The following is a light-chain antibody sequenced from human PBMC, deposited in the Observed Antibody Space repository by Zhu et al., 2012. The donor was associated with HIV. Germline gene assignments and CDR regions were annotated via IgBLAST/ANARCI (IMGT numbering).Light chain of an antibody. V-gene: IGKV3-20*01. J-gene: IGKJ1*01. Sequence: DIVLTQSPGTLSLSPGESATLSCRASQSVTNGYVAWYQQKPGQAPRLVIYAASSRAADFPNRFRGSGSGTDFTLTISSLEPEDFAVYYCHQYRSAPWTFGQGTKVE. CDR2: AAS. CDR3: HQYRSAPWT. CDR1: QSVTNGY.